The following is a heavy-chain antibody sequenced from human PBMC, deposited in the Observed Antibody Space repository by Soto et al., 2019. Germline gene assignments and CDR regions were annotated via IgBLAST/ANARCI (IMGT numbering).Heavy chain of an antibody. D-gene: IGHD1-1*01. J-gene: IGHJ4*02. CDR3: ERNGKLSSMTNYFDS. CDR2: IYPGDSDT. V-gene: IGHV5-51*01. Sequence: GESLKISCNGSGYSFTSYWIAWVRQMPGKGLECMGIIYPGDSDTRYSPSFQGQVTISVDKSINTAYLQWSSLRASDTAIYYCERNGKLSSMTNYFDSWGQGALVPVSS. CDR1: GYSFTSYW.